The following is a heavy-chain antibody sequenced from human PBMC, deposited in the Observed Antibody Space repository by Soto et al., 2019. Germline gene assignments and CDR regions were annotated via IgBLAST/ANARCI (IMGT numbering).Heavy chain of an antibody. J-gene: IGHJ6*02. CDR1: GGSISSDHYH. CDR3: VREDDGGDRDYYGLDV. Sequence: QVQLQESGPGLVRPSQTLSLTCTVSGGSISSDHYHWTWIRQTPGKGLEWIGYIHSSGSGYYNPSLQSRVTMSVDTSKNLFSLKLSSVTAADTSVYFCVREDDGGDRDYYGLDVWGQGTTVTVSS. D-gene: IGHD4-17*01. CDR2: IHSSGSG. V-gene: IGHV4-30-4*01.